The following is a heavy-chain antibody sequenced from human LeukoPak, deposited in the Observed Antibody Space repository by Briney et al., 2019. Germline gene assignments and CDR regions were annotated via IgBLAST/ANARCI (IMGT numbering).Heavy chain of an antibody. CDR2: ISAYNGNT. J-gene: IGHJ4*02. CDR3: APGGCSSTSCYEIDY. CDR1: GYTFTSYG. Sequence: GASVKVSCKASGYTFTSYGISWVRQAPGQGLEWMGWISAYNGNTNYAQKFQGRVTMTRDTSISTAYMELSRLRSDDTAVYYCAPGGCSSTSCYEIDYWGQGTLVTVSS. V-gene: IGHV1-18*01. D-gene: IGHD2-2*01.